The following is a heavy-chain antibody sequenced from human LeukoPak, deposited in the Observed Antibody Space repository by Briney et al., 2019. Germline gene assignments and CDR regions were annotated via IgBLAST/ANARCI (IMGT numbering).Heavy chain of an antibody. V-gene: IGHV3-30*02. CDR3: AKDKDYGWDY. D-gene: IGHD4/OR15-4a*01. Sequence: PGGSLRLSCAASGFTFRSYGIHWVRRAPGKGLEWVTYISDDGRDKWYADPVKGRLTISRDNSKNTLSLQMNSLRPEDTAVYYCAKDKDYGWDYWGQGTLVTVSS. CDR1: GFTFRSYG. CDR2: ISDDGRDK. J-gene: IGHJ4*02.